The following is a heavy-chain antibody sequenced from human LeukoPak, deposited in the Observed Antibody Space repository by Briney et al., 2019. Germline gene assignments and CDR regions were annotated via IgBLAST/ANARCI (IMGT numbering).Heavy chain of an antibody. Sequence: PSETLSLTCTVSGGSISSYYWSWIRQPPGKGLEWIGYIYSSGSTNYNPSLKSRVTISVDTPNNQFSLKLSSVTAADTAVYYCARDRAWGAFDIWGQGTMVTVSS. CDR2: IYSSGST. CDR1: GGSISSYY. V-gene: IGHV4-59*01. CDR3: ARDRAWGAFDI. J-gene: IGHJ3*02. D-gene: IGHD7-27*01.